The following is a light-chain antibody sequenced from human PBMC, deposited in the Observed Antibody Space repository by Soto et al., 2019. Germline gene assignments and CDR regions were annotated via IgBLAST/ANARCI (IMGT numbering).Light chain of an antibody. CDR3: QQYGSSPLT. V-gene: IGKV3-20*01. CDR1: QTITGTY. CDR2: GAS. J-gene: IGKJ4*01. Sequence: EVVLTQFPGTLSLSPGERATLSCRASQTITGTYLAWYQQKPGQAPRLLIYGASSRATGIPDRFSGSGSGTDFTLTISRLEPADFAVYYCQQYGSSPLTFGGGTKVDIK.